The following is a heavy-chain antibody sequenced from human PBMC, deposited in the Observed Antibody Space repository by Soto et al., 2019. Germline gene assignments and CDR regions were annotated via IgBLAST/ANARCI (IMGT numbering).Heavy chain of an antibody. V-gene: IGHV4-59*01. J-gene: IGHJ6*02. CDR3: ARALYSSSWYINGMDV. CDR1: GGSISSYY. CDR2: IYYSGST. D-gene: IGHD6-13*01. Sequence: KTSETLSLTCTVSGGSISSYYWSWIRQPPGKGLEWIGYIYYSGSTNYNPSLKSRVTISVDTSKNQFSLKLSSVTAADTAVYYCARALYSSSWYINGMDVWGQGTTVTVSS.